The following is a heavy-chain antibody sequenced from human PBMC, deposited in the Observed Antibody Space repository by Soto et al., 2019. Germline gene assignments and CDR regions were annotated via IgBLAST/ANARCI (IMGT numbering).Heavy chain of an antibody. CDR3: ARENGVCSFDY. V-gene: IGHV1-46*02. CDR1: GYTFNSYY. J-gene: IGHJ4*01. D-gene: IGHD2-8*01. CDR2: INPSGGST. Sequence: ASVKVSCKTSGYTFNSYYMHWARQAPGQGLEWMGIINPSGGSTSYAQIFQGRVTMTRDTSTSTVYMELSSLRSEDTSVYYCARENGVCSFDYWGQGTLVTVSS.